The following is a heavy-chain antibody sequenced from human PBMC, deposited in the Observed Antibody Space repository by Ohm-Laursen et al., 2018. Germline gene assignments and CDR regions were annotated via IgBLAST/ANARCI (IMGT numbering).Heavy chain of an antibody. Sequence: SLRLSCSAFGFTFSTYAMNWVRQAPGKGLEWVSGISGSGDNTYYADSVKGRFTISRDSSENTVYFQMNDLRADDTALYYCAKARSAVVFAASNHWGQGALVIVSS. J-gene: IGHJ5*02. CDR3: AKARSAVVFAASNH. D-gene: IGHD2-15*01. CDR2: ISGSGDNT. CDR1: GFTFSTYA. V-gene: IGHV3-23*01.